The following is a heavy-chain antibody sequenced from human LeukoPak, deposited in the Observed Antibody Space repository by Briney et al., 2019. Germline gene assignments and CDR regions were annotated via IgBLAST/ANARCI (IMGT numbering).Heavy chain of an antibody. J-gene: IGHJ3*02. Sequence: GASVQVSCKASGGTFSNYDFTFTSYAITWVRQAPGQGLEWMGGIIPIYGRADYPQKFQGRVTITADESTRTVTMQLSSLRSEDTAVYYCAGFCYDNSNAAFDIWGQGTVVTVS. V-gene: IGHV1-69*01. CDR2: IIPIYGRA. CDR1: GGTFSNYDFTFTSYA. CDR3: AGFCYDNSNAAFDI. D-gene: IGHD3-22*01.